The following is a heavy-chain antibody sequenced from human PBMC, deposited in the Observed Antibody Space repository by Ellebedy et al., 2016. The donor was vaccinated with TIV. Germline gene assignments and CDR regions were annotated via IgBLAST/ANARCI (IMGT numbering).Heavy chain of an antibody. CDR2: INPNSGGT. Sequence: ASVKVSCKASGYTFTDYYMHWARQAPGQGLEWMGWINPNSGGTNYAQKFQGRVTMTRDTSISTAYMELSRLRSDDTAVYYCARDPCSSTSCPWSDPWGQGTLVTVSS. V-gene: IGHV1-2*02. CDR1: GYTFTDYY. J-gene: IGHJ5*02. D-gene: IGHD2-2*01. CDR3: ARDPCSSTSCPWSDP.